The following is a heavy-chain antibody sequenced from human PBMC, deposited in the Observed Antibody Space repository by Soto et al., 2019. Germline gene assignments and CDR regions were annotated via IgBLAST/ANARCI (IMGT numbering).Heavy chain of an antibody. D-gene: IGHD2-15*01. CDR3: ARGGGYDSFDF. V-gene: IGHV4-38-2*01. CDR1: NFSISSGCY. Sequence: SETLSLTCVVSNFSISSGCYWGWIRQSPGKGLEWIASIYRSGTTSYNPTLKSRVTISVDPSKNQFSLMLTAVTAADTAVYYCARGGGYDSFDFWGQGIQVTVSS. CDR2: IYRSGTT. J-gene: IGHJ4*02.